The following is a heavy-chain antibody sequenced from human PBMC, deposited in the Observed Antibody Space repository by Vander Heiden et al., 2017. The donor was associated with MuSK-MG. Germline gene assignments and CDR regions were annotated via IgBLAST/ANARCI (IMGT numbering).Heavy chain of an antibody. Sequence: QVQLVQSGSELKKPGASVKVSCKISGYTFTDYYTHWVRQAPGQGLQWMGWINPRREATKYEETFQGRVTMTSDTSISTADMELTGLKSDDTDVYYCARIVRGFDYWGQGTLVTVSS. CDR2: INPRREAT. J-gene: IGHJ4*02. CDR1: GYTFTDYY. CDR3: ARIVRGFDY. D-gene: IGHD3-10*02. V-gene: IGHV1-2*02.